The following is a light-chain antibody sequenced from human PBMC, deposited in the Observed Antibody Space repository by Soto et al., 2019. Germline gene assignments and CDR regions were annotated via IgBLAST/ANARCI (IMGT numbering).Light chain of an antibody. CDR3: CSYAGSSTFVV. V-gene: IGLV2-23*01. J-gene: IGLJ2*01. Sequence: QSALTQPASVSGSPGQTITISSTGTSSDVGSYTLVSWYQQHPGKAPKHMIYEGSKRPSGVSNRFSGSKSGNTASLTISGLQAEDEADYYCCSYAGSSTFVVFGGGTKVTVL. CDR2: EGS. CDR1: SSDVGSYTL.